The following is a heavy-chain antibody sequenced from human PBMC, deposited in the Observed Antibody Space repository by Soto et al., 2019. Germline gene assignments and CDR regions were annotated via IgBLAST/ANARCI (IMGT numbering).Heavy chain of an antibody. Sequence: SETLSLTCTVSGGSISSRPYYWGWIRQPPGKGLEWIGSIFYSGFTYYNPSLKSRATISVDTSKNQFSLKLSSVTAADTAVYYCARHTPEKTGTSPFDYWGQGTLVTVSS. CDR1: GGSISSRPYY. V-gene: IGHV4-39*01. J-gene: IGHJ4*02. D-gene: IGHD1-7*01. CDR3: ARHTPEKTGTSPFDY. CDR2: IFYSGFT.